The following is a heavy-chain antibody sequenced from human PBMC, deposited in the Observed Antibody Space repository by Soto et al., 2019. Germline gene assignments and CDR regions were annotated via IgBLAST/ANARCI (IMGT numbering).Heavy chain of an antibody. V-gene: IGHV3-21*01. J-gene: IGHJ6*02. CDR2: ISSSSSYI. Sequence: GGSLRLSCAASGFTFSSYSMNWVRQAPGKGLEWVSSISSSSSYIYYADSVKGRFTISRDNAKNSLYLQMNSLRAEDTAVYYCAGAVGIVVVPAARMDVWGQGTTVTVSS. CDR1: GFTFSSYS. D-gene: IGHD2-2*01. CDR3: AGAVGIVVVPAARMDV.